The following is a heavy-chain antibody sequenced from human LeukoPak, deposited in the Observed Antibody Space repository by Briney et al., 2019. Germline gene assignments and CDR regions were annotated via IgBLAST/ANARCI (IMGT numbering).Heavy chain of an antibody. V-gene: IGHV4-38-2*02. CDR1: GYSISSGYY. Sequence: SETLSLTCTVSGYSISSGYYWGWIRQPPGKGLEWIGSIYHSGSTYYNPSLKSRVTISVDTSKNQFSLRLSSVTAADTALYYCARGAQSITFLRGARTAGDWFDPWGQGTLVTVSS. J-gene: IGHJ5*02. D-gene: IGHD3-10*01. CDR2: IYHSGST. CDR3: ARGAQSITFLRGARTAGDWFDP.